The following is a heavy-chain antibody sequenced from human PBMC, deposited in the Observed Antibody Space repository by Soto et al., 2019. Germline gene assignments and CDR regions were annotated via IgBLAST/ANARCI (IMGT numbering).Heavy chain of an antibody. CDR1: EFTFSSYS. CDR2: ISSGSKTI. Sequence: PGGSLRLSCAASEFTFSSYSMNWVCQAPGKGLEWVSFISSGSKTIHYADSVKGRFTISRDNAKNSLYLQMTSLRDDDTAVFYCARDRGFRGVLWFDPWGRGTLVTVSS. J-gene: IGHJ5*02. D-gene: IGHD3-10*01. V-gene: IGHV3-48*02. CDR3: ARDRGFRGVLWFDP.